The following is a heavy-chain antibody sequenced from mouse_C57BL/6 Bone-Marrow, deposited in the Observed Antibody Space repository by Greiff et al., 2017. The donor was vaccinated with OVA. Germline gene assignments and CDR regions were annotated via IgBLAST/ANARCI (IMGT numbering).Heavy chain of an antibody. CDR2: INPGSGGT. CDR3: ARQLRLLYYYAMDY. J-gene: IGHJ4*01. D-gene: IGHD3-2*02. Sequence: VQLQESGAELVRPGTSVKVSCKASGYSFTNYLIEWVQQRPGQGLEWIGVINPGSGGTNYNEKFKGKATLTADKSSSTAYMQLSSLTSEDSAVYFCARQLRLLYYYAMDYWGQGTSVTVSS. V-gene: IGHV1-54*01. CDR1: GYSFTNYL.